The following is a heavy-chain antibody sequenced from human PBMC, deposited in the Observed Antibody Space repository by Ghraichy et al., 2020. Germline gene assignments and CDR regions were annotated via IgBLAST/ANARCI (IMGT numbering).Heavy chain of an antibody. V-gene: IGHV3-21*01. J-gene: IGHJ1*01. D-gene: IGHD6-19*01. CDR2: ISSAGTYI. CDR3: ARDRGSGWLGAEYFQH. Sequence: LNISCAASGFTFSTYNMNWVRQAPGKGLEWVSSISSAGTYIYYADSVKGRFTISRDNAKNSLYLQMNSLSAEDTAVYYCARDRGSGWLGAEYFQHWGQGTLVTVSS. CDR1: GFTFSTYN.